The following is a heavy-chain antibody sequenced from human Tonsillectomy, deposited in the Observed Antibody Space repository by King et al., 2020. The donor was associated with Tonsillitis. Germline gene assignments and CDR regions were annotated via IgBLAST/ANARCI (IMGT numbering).Heavy chain of an antibody. CDR3: ASQLWFGTDIRFDY. CDR1: GGSISSSNYY. V-gene: IGHV4-39*07. CDR2: IYYSGST. Sequence: QLQESGPGLVKPSETLALTCTVSGGSISSSNYYWGWIRQPPGKGLEWIGTIYYSGSTYYNPSLKSRVTISVDTSKNQFSLKLSSVTAADTAVYYCASQLWFGTDIRFDYWGQGTLVIVSS. J-gene: IGHJ4*02. D-gene: IGHD3-10*01.